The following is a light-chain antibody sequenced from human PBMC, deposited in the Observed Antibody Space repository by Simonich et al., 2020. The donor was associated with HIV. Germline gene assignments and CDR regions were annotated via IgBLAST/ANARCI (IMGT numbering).Light chain of an antibody. V-gene: IGKV2-29*02. J-gene: IGKJ1*01. CDR3: MQGIHLWT. Sequence: DIVMTQTPLSLSVTPGQPASISCKSSQSLLHSDGKTYLYWYLQKPGQSPQLLIYEVSGRVVGVPDRFSGRGSGTDFTLKISRVEAEDVGVYYCMQGIHLWTFGQGTKVEIK. CDR1: QSLLHSDGKTY. CDR2: EVS.